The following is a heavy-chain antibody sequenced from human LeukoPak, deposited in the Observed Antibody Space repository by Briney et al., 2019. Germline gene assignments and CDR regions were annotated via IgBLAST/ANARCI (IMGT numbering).Heavy chain of an antibody. CDR3: ARGGSIVGTTPHDTFDI. J-gene: IGHJ3*02. CDR2: MYYSGST. D-gene: IGHD1-26*01. Sequence: PSETLSLTCTVSGASISNYHWSWIRKPPGKGLDWIAYMYYSGSTNYNPSLKSRVTISLDTSKNQFSLKLSSVTAADTAVYYCARGGSIVGTTPHDTFDIWGQGTMVTVSS. CDR1: GASISNYH. V-gene: IGHV4-59*01.